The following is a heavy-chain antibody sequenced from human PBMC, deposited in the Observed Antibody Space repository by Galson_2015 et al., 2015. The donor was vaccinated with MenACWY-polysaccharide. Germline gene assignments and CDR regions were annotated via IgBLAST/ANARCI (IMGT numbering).Heavy chain of an antibody. D-gene: IGHD3-3*01. V-gene: IGHV3-23*01. CDR2: IRSSGTNT. CDR1: GFTFTSYA. J-gene: IGHJ5*02. CDR3: AKDSTDFWSVAGRFDH. Sequence: SLRLSCAASGFTFTSYAMSWFRQAPGKGLEWVSAIRSSGTNTYYADSVKGRFTISRDNSKNTLYLQMNSLRAEDTAVYFCAKDSTDFWSVAGRFDHWGQGTLVTVSS.